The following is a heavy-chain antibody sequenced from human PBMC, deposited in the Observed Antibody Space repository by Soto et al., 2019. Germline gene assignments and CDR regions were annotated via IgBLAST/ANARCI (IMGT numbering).Heavy chain of an antibody. CDR1: GGSISSYY. D-gene: IGHD3-3*01. CDR2: IYYSGST. J-gene: IGHJ2*01. CDR3: ARAPPITIFGVALDWYFDL. V-gene: IGHV4-59*01. Sequence: QVQLQESGPGLVKPSETLSLTCTVSGGSISSYYWSWIRQPPGKGLEWIGYIYYSGSTNYNPSLKSRVTISVDTSKNQFSLKLSSVTAADTAVYYCARAPPITIFGVALDWYFDLWGRGTLVTVSS.